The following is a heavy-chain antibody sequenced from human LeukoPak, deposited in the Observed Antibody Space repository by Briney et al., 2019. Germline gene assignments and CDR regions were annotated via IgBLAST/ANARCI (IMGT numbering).Heavy chain of an antibody. CDR2: ISYDGSNK. V-gene: IGHV3-30*04. CDR1: GFTFSSYA. Sequence: GGSLRLSCAASGFTFSSYAMHWVRQAPGKGLEWVAVISYDGSNKYYADSVKGRFTISRDNSKNTLYLQMNSLGAEDTAVYYCARGYYDILTPWSYWGQGTLVTVSS. J-gene: IGHJ4*02. CDR3: ARGYYDILTPWSY. D-gene: IGHD3-9*01.